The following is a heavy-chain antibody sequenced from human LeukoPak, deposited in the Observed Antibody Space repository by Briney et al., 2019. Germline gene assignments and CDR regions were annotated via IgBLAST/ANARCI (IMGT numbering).Heavy chain of an antibody. Sequence: ASVKVSCKASGYTFTSYDINWVRQATGQGLEWMGWMNPNCGNTGYAQKFQGRVTMTRNTSISTAYMELSSLRSEDTAVYYCARAPGTVRGVLYYYYMDVWGKGTTVTISS. D-gene: IGHD3-10*01. CDR1: GYTFTSYD. V-gene: IGHV1-8*01. CDR3: ARAPGTVRGVLYYYYMDV. J-gene: IGHJ6*03. CDR2: MNPNCGNT.